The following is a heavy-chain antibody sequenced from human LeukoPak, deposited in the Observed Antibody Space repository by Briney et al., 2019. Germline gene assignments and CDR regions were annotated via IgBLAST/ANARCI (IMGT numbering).Heavy chain of an antibody. J-gene: IGHJ3*02. CDR3: AREVTYDSFDI. CDR1: GFTFTTYW. CDR2: IKQDGSEK. V-gene: IGHV3-7*01. Sequence: GGSLRLSCAASGFTFTTYWMGWVRQAPGKGLEWVANIKQDGSEKYYVDSVRGRFTISRDNAKNSLSLQMNSLRVEDTAVYFCAREVTYDSFDIWGQGTMVTVSS. D-gene: IGHD5-18*01.